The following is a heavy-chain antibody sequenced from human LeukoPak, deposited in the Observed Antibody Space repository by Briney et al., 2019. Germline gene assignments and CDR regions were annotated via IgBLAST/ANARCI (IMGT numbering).Heavy chain of an antibody. CDR2: ISSSSSYI. D-gene: IGHD2-2*01. Sequence: GGSLRLSCAASGFTFSSYSMNWVRQAPGKGLEWVSSISSSSSYIYYADSVKGRFTISRDNAKNSLYLQMNSLRAEGTAVYYCARGRGYCSSTSCQNWFDPWGQGTLVTVFS. V-gene: IGHV3-21*01. CDR1: GFTFSSYS. CDR3: ARGRGYCSSTSCQNWFDP. J-gene: IGHJ5*02.